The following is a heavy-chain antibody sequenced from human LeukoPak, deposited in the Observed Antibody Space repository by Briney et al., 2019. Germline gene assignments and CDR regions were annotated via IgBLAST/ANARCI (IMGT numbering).Heavy chain of an antibody. Sequence: GGSLRLSCAASGFTFSSYSMNWVRQAPGKGLEWVSSISSSSSYIYYADSVKGRFTISRDNSKNTLYLQMNSLRAEDTAVYYCARGLDYYGSGSYYCDYWGQGTLVTVSS. CDR1: GFTFSSYS. V-gene: IGHV3-21*04. J-gene: IGHJ4*02. D-gene: IGHD3-10*01. CDR2: ISSSSSYI. CDR3: ARGLDYYGSGSYYCDY.